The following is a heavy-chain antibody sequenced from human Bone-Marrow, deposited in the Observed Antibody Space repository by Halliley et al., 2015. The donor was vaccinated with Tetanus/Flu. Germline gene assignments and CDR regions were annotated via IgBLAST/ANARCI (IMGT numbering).Heavy chain of an antibody. J-gene: IGHJ4*02. D-gene: IGHD3-16*02. CDR1: GGSVSSGTYF. CDR2: IYYSGST. V-gene: IGHV4-61*01. Sequence: LRLSCTVSGGSVSSGTYFWSWIRQPPGKGLEWIGGIYYSGSTNYNPSLKSRLTISLDTSRNQFSLRLSSVTAADTAVYYCARDFCGSTGYIDYWGQGTLVTVSS. CDR3: ARDFCGSTGYIDY.